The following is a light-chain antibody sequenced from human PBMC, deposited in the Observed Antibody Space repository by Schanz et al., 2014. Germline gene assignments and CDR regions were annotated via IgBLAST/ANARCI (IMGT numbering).Light chain of an antibody. Sequence: QSALTQPASVSGSPGQSITISCTGTSSDVGAYNYVSWYQQHPGKAPKLMIYEVSKRPSGVPDRFSGSKSGNTASLTISGLLAEDEADYYCQSYDTRLNSVVFGGGTKLTVL. CDR2: EVS. J-gene: IGLJ2*01. CDR1: SSDVGAYNY. V-gene: IGLV2-14*01. CDR3: QSYDTRLNSVV.